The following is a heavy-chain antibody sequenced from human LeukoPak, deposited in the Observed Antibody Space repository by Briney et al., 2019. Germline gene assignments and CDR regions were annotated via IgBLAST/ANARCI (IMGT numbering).Heavy chain of an antibody. D-gene: IGHD1-26*01. V-gene: IGHV3-23*01. J-gene: IGHJ4*02. CDR3: AKDVGKWESLHFFDY. Sequence: GGSLRLSCLTSGFTLSTNAMSWVRKAPGKGLEWISGISGSGASTYYADSVKGRFTISRDDSRNTLYLQMNSLRGDDTAVYYCAKDVGKWESLHFFDYWGQGTLVTVSS. CDR1: GFTLSTNA. CDR2: ISGSGAST.